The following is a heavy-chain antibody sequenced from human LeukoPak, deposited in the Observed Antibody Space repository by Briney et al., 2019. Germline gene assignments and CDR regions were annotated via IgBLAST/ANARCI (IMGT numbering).Heavy chain of an antibody. CDR3: ATYFYGEYGSYSFDY. Sequence: GSLRLSCAASGFTFSNYAIHWVRQAPGKGLEWIGEIYHSGTTNYNPSLKSRVTMSVDKSKNQFSLKLRSVTAADTAVYYCATYFYGEYGSYSFDYWGQGTLVTVSS. J-gene: IGHJ4*02. CDR2: IYHSGTT. V-gene: IGHV4-4*02. CDR1: GFTFSNYA. D-gene: IGHD4-17*01.